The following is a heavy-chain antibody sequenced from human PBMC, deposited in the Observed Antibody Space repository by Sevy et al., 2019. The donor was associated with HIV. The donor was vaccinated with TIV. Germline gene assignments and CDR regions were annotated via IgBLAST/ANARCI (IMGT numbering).Heavy chain of an antibody. Sequence: ASVKVSCKASGGTFSSYAISWVRQAPGQGLEWMGGIIPIFGTANYAQKFQGRVTITADESTSTAYMELSSLRSEDTAVYYCAREVATRRGLYYYYYYMDVWGKGTTVTVSS. V-gene: IGHV1-69*13. J-gene: IGHJ6*03. CDR3: AREVATRRGLYYYYYYMDV. CDR1: GGTFSSYA. D-gene: IGHD5-12*01. CDR2: IIPIFGTA.